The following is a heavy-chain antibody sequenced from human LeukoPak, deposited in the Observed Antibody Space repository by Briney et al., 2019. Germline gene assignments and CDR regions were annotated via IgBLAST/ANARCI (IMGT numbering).Heavy chain of an antibody. CDR1: GFTFSTYA. Sequence: GGSLRLSCAASGFTFSTYAMSWVRQAPGKGLEWVSSIGNSGSTTYYADSVKGRFTISRDNSKNTLYLQMNSLRVDDTAIYYCTKDSVVGATTFWGQGTLVTVSS. V-gene: IGHV3-23*01. J-gene: IGHJ4*02. CDR3: TKDSVVGATTF. D-gene: IGHD1-26*01. CDR2: IGNSGSTT.